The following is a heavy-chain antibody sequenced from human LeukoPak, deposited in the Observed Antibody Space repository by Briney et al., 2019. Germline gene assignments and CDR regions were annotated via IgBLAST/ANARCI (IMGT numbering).Heavy chain of an antibody. CDR3: VRGYSYGYGDYYMDV. J-gene: IGHJ6*03. V-gene: IGHV5-51*01. Sequence: KVSCKGSGHSFTSYWIGWVRQMPGKGLEWMGIIYPGDSDTRYSPSFQGQVTISADKSISTAYLQWSSLKASDTAMYYCVRGYSYGYGDYYMDVWGKGTTVTVSS. D-gene: IGHD5-18*01. CDR1: GHSFTSYW. CDR2: IYPGDSDT.